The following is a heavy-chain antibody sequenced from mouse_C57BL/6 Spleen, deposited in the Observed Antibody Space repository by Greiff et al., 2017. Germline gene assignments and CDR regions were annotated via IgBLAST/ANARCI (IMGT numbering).Heavy chain of an antibody. CDR2: IYPRSGNT. J-gene: IGHJ2*01. D-gene: IGHD2-4*01. CDR3: ASGNYDYDGRDFDD. V-gene: IGHV1-81*01. Sequence: VKLMESGAELARPGASVKLSCKASGYTFTSYGISWVKQRTGQGLEWIGEIYPRSGNTYYNEKFKGKATLTADKSSSTAYMKLRSLTSEDSAVYFCASGNYDYDGRDFDDWGQGTTLTVSS. CDR1: GYTFTSYG.